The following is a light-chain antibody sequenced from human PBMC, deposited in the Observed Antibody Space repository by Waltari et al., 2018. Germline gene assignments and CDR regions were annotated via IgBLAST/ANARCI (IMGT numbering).Light chain of an antibody. CDR3: QQYSTYSRT. CDR1: QAISTW. Sequence: IEMTQSPSTLSAFVGDRVAMTCRASQAISTWLAWYQQIPGRAPKLLIYKASTLQSGVPSRFIGSGSGTEFTLTITSLQPEDFATYYCQQYSTYSRTFGQGTRVEVK. V-gene: IGKV1-5*03. CDR2: KAS. J-gene: IGKJ1*01.